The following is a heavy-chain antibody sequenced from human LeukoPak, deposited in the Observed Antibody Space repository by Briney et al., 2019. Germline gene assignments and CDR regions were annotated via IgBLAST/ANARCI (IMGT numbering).Heavy chain of an antibody. D-gene: IGHD2-15*01. CDR1: GGSISSSSYY. CDR2: IYYSGST. V-gene: IGHV4-39*07. Sequence: SETLSLTCTVSGGSISSSSYYWGWIRQPPGKGLEWIGSIYYSGSTYYNPSLKSRVTISVDTSKNQFSLKLSSVTAADTAVYYCARVCSGGSCYSFGDWFDPWGQGTLVTVSS. J-gene: IGHJ5*02. CDR3: ARVCSGGSCYSFGDWFDP.